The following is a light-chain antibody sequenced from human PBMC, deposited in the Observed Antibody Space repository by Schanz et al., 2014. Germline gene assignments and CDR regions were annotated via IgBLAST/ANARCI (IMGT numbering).Light chain of an antibody. CDR1: SSDVGAYTY. CDR2: AVN. CDR3: SSYADSSTL. Sequence: QSVLTQPASVSGSPGQSITISCTGTSSDVGAYTYVSWYQQHPGKAPKLMIFAVNNRPSGVSNRFSGSKSGNTASLTISGLQAEDEADYYCSSYADSSTLFGPGTKLTVL. J-gene: IGLJ1*01. V-gene: IGLV2-14*01.